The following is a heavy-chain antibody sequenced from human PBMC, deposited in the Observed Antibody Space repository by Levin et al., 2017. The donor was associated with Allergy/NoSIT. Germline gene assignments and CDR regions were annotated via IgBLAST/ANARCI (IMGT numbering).Heavy chain of an antibody. J-gene: IGHJ5*02. CDR3: ARDGGTSAWYWFDP. V-gene: IGHV1-2*02. D-gene: IGHD6-19*01. CDR2: INPNIGGT. CDR1: GYTFTGYY. Sequence: GESLKISCKASGYTFTGYYMHWVRQAPGQGLEWMGWINPNIGGTNYAQKFQGRVTMTRDTSITTAYMELSRLRSDDTAVYYCARDGGTSAWYWFDPWGQGTLVTVSS.